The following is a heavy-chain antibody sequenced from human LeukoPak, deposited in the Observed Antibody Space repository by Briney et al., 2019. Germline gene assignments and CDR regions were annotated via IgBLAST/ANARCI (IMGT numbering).Heavy chain of an antibody. J-gene: IGHJ4*02. V-gene: IGHV5-51*01. CDR2: IYPGDSDT. Sequence: AGESLQISCKGSGYSFANYWIGWVRQMPGKGLEWMGIIYPGDSDTRYSPSFQGQVTISADKSISTAYLQWSSLKASDTAVYYCAGRDDLSFDSWGQGSLVTVSS. CDR3: AGRDDLSFDS. D-gene: IGHD3-3*01. CDR1: GYSFANYW.